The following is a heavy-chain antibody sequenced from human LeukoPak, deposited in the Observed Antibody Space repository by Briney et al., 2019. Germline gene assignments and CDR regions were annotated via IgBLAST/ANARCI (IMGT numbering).Heavy chain of an antibody. CDR3: ATQTITTAGLLDY. V-gene: IGHV4-59*08. D-gene: IGHD6-13*01. J-gene: IGHJ4*02. Sequence: PSETLSLTCTFSGGSISSYYWSWIRQPPGKGLEWIGYIYYGGNTNYNPSLKSRVTISIDTSKKQFSLQLTSVTAADTAVYYCATQTITTAGLLDYWGQGTLVTVSS. CDR1: GGSISSYY. CDR2: IYYGGNT.